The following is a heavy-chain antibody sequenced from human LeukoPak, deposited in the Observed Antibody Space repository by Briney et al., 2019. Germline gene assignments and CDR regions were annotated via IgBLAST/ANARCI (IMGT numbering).Heavy chain of an antibody. CDR3: ARGRVMNIAARRFTNWFDP. V-gene: IGHV4-34*01. Sequence: SETLSLTCTVSGGSISGFYWSWIRQPPGKGLEWIGEINHSGSTNYNPSLKRRVTISVDTSKNQFSLKLSSVTAADTAVYYCARGRVMNIAARRFTNWFDPWGQGTLVTVSS. J-gene: IGHJ5*02. CDR1: GGSISGFY. D-gene: IGHD6-6*01. CDR2: INHSGST.